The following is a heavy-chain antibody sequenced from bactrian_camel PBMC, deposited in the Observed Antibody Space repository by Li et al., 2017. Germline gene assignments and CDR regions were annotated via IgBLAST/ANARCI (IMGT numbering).Heavy chain of an antibody. V-gene: IGHV3S28*01. J-gene: IGHJ6*01. CDR3: AAVRYGVTWYPLCRARSADFGY. CDR2: ISPGSGRR. D-gene: IGHD6*01. Sequence: QLVESGGGSALAGGSVRLSCAASGSIYDTMCMGWVRQAPGKEREGVAAISPGSGRRYYGDSVKGRFTISQDNAKNTLYLQMNSLKPEDTAMYYCAAVRYGVTWYPLCRARSADFGYWGQGTQVTVSS. CDR1: GSIYDTMC.